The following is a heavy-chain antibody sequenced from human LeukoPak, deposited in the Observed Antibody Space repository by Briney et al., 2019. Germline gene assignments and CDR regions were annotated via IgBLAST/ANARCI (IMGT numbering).Heavy chain of an antibody. V-gene: IGHV4-59*08. CDR2: IFYSGST. CDR1: GDSITSHY. J-gene: IGHJ6*02. Sequence: SETLSLTCTVSGDSITSHYWSWVRQAPGKGLEWIGYIFYSGSTNYSPSLKSRVTISVATSKNQFSLRLSSVTAADTAVYYCVRHKDPGSYYYYYGMDVWGQGTTVTVSS. CDR3: VRHKDPGSYYYYYGMDV.